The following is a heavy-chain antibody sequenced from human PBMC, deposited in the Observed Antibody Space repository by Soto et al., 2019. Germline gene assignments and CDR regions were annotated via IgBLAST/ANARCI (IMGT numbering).Heavy chain of an antibody. J-gene: IGHJ6*03. CDR1: GFTFSSYA. V-gene: IGHV3-23*01. D-gene: IGHD3-3*01. CDR2: ISGSGGST. Sequence: PGGSLRLSCAASGFTFSSYAMGWVRQAPGKGLEWVSAISGSGGSTYYADSVKGRFTISRDNSKNTLYLQMNSLRAEDTAVYYCAKASYYDFWSGYSGYYYMDVWGKGTTVTVSS. CDR3: AKASYYDFWSGYSGYYYMDV.